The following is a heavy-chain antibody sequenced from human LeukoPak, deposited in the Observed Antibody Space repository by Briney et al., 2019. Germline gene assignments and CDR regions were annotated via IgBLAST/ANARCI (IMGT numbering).Heavy chain of an antibody. V-gene: IGHV4-38-2*02. CDR1: GYSISSGYY. D-gene: IGHD2-15*01. Sequence: SETLSLTCTVSGYSISSGYYWGWLRQPPGKGLEWIGIIYHSGSTYYNPSLKSRVTISVDTSKNQFSLKLSSVTAADTAVYYCARDAALAAVDYWGQGTLVTVSS. CDR2: IYHSGST. CDR3: ARDAALAAVDY. J-gene: IGHJ4*02.